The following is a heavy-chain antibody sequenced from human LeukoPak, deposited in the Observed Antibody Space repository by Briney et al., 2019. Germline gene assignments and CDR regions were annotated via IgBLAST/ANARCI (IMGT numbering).Heavy chain of an antibody. D-gene: IGHD6-13*01. V-gene: IGHV3-9*01. J-gene: IGHJ2*01. Sequence: PGGSLRLSCAPSGFMFNDYALHWVRQAPGKGLEWVSRISWNSGNMYYVDSVKGRFTISRDNAKNSLSLQMNSLKPEDTALYYCAKGPGLGAGKRYLDLWGRGTLVIVSS. CDR2: ISWNSGNM. CDR3: AKGPGLGAGKRYLDL. CDR1: GFMFNDYA.